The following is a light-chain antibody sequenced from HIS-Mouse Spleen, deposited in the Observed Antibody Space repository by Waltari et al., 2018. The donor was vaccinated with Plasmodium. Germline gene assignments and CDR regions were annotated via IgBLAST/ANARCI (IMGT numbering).Light chain of an antibody. V-gene: IGLV1-44*01. Sequence: QSVLTQPPSASGTPGQRVTLPCSGSSSNIGSNTVNWYQQLPGTAPKLLIYSNNQRPSGVPDRFSGSKSGTSASLAISGLQSEDEADYYCAAWDDSLNGVFGGGTKLTVL. CDR3: AAWDDSLNGV. CDR1: SSNIGSNT. J-gene: IGLJ3*02. CDR2: SNN.